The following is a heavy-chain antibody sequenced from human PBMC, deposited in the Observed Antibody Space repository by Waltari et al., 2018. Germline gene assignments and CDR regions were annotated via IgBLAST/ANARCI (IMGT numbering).Heavy chain of an antibody. J-gene: IGHJ3*02. D-gene: IGHD3-3*01. CDR2: IYYSGRT. Sequence: QLQLQESGPGLVKPSETLSLTCTVSGGSISSSSYYWGWIRQPPGKGLEWIGSIYYSGRTYYNPSLKSRVTISVDTSKNQFSLKLSSVTAADTAVYYCATTTIFGVDAFDIWGQGTMVTVSS. V-gene: IGHV4-39*07. CDR3: ATTTIFGVDAFDI. CDR1: GGSISSSSYY.